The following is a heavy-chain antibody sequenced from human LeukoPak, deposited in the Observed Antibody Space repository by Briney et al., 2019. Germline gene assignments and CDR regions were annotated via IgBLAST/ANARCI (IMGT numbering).Heavy chain of an antibody. D-gene: IGHD6-19*01. Sequence: PGGALRLSCAASGFTFSSYSMNWVRQAPGKGLEWVSSISSSSSYIYYADSVKGRFTISRDNAKNSLYLQMNSLRAEDTAVYYCARDYPEWLVLGFDAFDIWGQGTMVTVSS. CDR3: ARDYPEWLVLGFDAFDI. CDR2: ISSSSSYI. V-gene: IGHV3-21*01. J-gene: IGHJ3*02. CDR1: GFTFSSYS.